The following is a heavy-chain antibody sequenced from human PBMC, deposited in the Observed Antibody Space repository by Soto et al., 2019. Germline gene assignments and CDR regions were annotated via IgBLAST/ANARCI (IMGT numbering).Heavy chain of an antibody. J-gene: IGHJ3*02. CDR1: GYTFTGYY. D-gene: IGHD3-9*01. V-gene: IGHV1-8*02. CDR3: AIYSTDYDILTGYYVDAFDI. CDR2: MNPNSGNT. Sequence: ASVKVSCKASGYTFTGYYMHWVRQAPGQGLEWMGWMNPNSGNTGYAQKFQGRVTMTRNTSISTAYLELSSLRSEDTAVYYCAIYSTDYDILTGYYVDAFDIWGQGTMVTVSS.